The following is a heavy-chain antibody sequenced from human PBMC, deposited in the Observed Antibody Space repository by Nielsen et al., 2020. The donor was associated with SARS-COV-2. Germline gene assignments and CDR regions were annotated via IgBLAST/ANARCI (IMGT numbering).Heavy chain of an antibody. CDR1: GGSISSTNW. D-gene: IGHD6-19*01. CDR3: AAGTVAGTGAFDI. Sequence: SETLSLTCAVSGGSISSTNWWSWVRQPPGKGLEWIGEIYHSGSTNCNPSLKSRVTISVDKSKNQFSLKLSSVTAADTAVYYCAAGTVAGTGAFDIWGQGTMVTVSS. V-gene: IGHV4-4*02. J-gene: IGHJ3*02. CDR2: IYHSGST.